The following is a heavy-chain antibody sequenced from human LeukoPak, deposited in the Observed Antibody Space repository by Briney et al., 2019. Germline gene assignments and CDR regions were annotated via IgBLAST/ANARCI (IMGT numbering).Heavy chain of an antibody. CDR2: ISYDGSNK. Sequence: PGRSLRLSCAASGFTFSSYGMHWVRQAPGKGLEWVAVISYDGSNKYYADSVKGRFTISRDNSKNTLYLQMNSLRAEDTAVYYCAKDQITMVRGVPNFDYWGQGTLVTVSS. CDR3: AKDQITMVRGVPNFDY. CDR1: GFTFSSYG. V-gene: IGHV3-30*18. D-gene: IGHD3-10*01. J-gene: IGHJ4*02.